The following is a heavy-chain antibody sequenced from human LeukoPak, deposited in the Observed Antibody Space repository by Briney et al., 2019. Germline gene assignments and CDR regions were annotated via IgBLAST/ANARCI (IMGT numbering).Heavy chain of an antibody. CDR1: GFTFSNYE. J-gene: IGHJ4*02. V-gene: IGHV3-48*03. Sequence: GGSLRLXCAASGFTFSNYEMNWARQAPGKGLEWVSYISSSGSTIYYADSVKGRFTISRDNAKNSLYLQMNSLRAEDTAVYYCARASSYTWPAGYWGQGTLVTVSS. D-gene: IGHD5-12*01. CDR3: ARASSYTWPAGY. CDR2: ISSSGSTI.